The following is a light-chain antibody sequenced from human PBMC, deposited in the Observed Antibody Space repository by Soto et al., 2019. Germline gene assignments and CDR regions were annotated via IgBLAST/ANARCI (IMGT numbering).Light chain of an antibody. CDR2: SAS. CDR3: KQLSVNLHT. CDR1: QGISSF. J-gene: IGKJ2*01. Sequence: IQLTQSPSSLSASVGDRVTITCRASQGISSFLAWYQQKPGKAPKLLIYSASTLQSGVPSRFSGSGSGTDFTLTISRRQPEDSATYFCKQLSVNLHTFGQGAKV. V-gene: IGKV1-9*01.